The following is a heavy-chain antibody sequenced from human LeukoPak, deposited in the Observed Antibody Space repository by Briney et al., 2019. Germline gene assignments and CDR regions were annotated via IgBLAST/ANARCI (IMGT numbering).Heavy chain of an antibody. V-gene: IGHV6-1*01. CDR3: ARVPYSSSWFHFDY. CDR1: GDSVSSNSAA. D-gene: IGHD6-13*01. CDR2: TYYRSKWYN. Sequence: SQTLSLTCSISGDSVSSNSAAWNWIRQSPARGLEWLGRTYYRSKWYNDYAVSVKGRITINPDTSKNQFSLQLNSVTPEDTAVYYCARVPYSSSWFHFDYWGQGTLVTVSS. J-gene: IGHJ4*02.